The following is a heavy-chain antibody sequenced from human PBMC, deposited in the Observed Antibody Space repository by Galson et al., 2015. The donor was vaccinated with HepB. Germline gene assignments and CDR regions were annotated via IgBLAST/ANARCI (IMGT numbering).Heavy chain of an antibody. J-gene: IGHJ4*02. V-gene: IGHV3-30*18. Sequence: SLRLSCAASGFTFSSYGMHWVRQAPGKGLEWVAVISYDGSNKYYADSVKGRFTISRDNSKNTLYLQMNSLRAEDTAVYYCAKDAAEQLVTHDFDYWGQGTLVTVSS. CDR1: GFTFSSYG. CDR2: ISYDGSNK. CDR3: AKDAAEQLVTHDFDY. D-gene: IGHD6-6*01.